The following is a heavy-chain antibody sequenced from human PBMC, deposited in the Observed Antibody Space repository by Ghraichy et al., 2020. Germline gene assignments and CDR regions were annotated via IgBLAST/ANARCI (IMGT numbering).Heavy chain of an antibody. V-gene: IGHV3-72*01. CDR3: VRDSIYYYVYV. Sequence: GGSLRLSCAASGFTFSDHFMDWVRQAPGKGLEWVGRCRNKASSYSTEYAASVKGRFTVSRDDLKNSLYLQMNSLKTEDTAVYYCVRDSIYYYVYVWGKGTTVTVSS. D-gene: IGHD3-9*01. CDR2: CRNKASSYST. CDR1: GFTFSDHF. J-gene: IGHJ6*03.